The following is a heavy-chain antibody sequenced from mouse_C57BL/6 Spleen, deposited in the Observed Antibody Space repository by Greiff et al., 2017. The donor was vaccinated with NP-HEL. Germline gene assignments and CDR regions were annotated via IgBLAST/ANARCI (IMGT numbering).Heavy chain of an antibody. CDR2: INPNYGTT. D-gene: IGHD2-5*01. CDR1: GYSFTDYN. J-gene: IGHJ2*01. CDR3: AKKRSYYSNYGYYFDY. Sequence: VQLQQSGPELVKPGASVKISCKASGYSFTDYNMNWVKQSNGKSLEWIGVINPNYGTTSYNQKFKGKATLTVDTSSSTAYMQLSSLTSEDSAVYYCAKKRSYYSNYGYYFDYWGQGTTLTVSS. V-gene: IGHV1-39*01.